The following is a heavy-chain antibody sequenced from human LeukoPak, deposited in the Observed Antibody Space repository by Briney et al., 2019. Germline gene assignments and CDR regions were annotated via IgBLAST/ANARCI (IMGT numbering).Heavy chain of an antibody. J-gene: IGHJ4*02. Sequence: ASVKVSCKASGYTFTGYYMHWVRQAPGQGLEWMGWINPNSGGTNYAQKFQGRVTMTRDTSISTAYMELSRLRSDDTAVYYCARTYYYDSSGYYYVYWGQGTLVTVSS. CDR2: INPNSGGT. D-gene: IGHD3-22*01. CDR3: ARTYYYDSSGYYYVY. V-gene: IGHV1-2*02. CDR1: GYTFTGYY.